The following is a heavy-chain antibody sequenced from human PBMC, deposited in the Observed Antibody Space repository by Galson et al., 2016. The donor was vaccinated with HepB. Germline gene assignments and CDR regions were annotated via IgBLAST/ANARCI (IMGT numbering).Heavy chain of an antibody. D-gene: IGHD2-2*02. J-gene: IGHJ3*02. CDR1: DYTFTNYG. CDR3: ARDWDCSCTICHNVFEK. V-gene: IGHV1-18*01. Sequence: SVKVSCKASDYTFTNYGISWVRQAPGQGPEWMGWISTARGNTNYAQKFQGRVTMTTDTSTSTAYMELGSLTSDDTAVYYCARDWDCSCTICHNVFEKWGQGTMVTVSS. CDR2: ISTARGNT.